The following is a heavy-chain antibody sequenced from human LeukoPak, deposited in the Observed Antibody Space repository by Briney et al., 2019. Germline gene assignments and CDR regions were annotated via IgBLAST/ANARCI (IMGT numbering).Heavy chain of an antibody. V-gene: IGHV5-51*01. CDR2: IHLGDSET. CDR1: GNRFTSYW. D-gene: IGHD3/OR15-3a*01. Sequence: GESLKLSCEGFGNRFTSYWIAWVRQTPGKGLEWMGIIHLGDSETRYSPTSQGRVTFSADKSTVTALLQWTCLMASDTAMYYCARLGYKDFWTPPHGAFDLWGQRIKVIVSS. J-gene: IGHJ3*01. CDR3: ARLGYKDFWTPPHGAFDL.